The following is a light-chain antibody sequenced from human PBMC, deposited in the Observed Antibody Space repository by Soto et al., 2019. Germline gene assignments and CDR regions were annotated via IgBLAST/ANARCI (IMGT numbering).Light chain of an antibody. CDR1: QSVSSSY. CDR3: QQYGSSPRT. CDR2: GAS. J-gene: IGKJ1*01. Sequence: IVLTQSPGTLSLSPGERATVSCRASQSVSSSYLAWYQQKPGQAPRLLIYGASTRATGIPDRFSGSGSGTDFTLTISRLESEDFAVYYCQQYGSSPRTFGQGAKVDIK. V-gene: IGKV3-20*01.